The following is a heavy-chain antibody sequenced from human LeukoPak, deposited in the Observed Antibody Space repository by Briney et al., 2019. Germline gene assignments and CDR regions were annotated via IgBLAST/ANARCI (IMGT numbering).Heavy chain of an antibody. CDR3: ARDSQGVNDAFDI. V-gene: IGHV3-30-3*01. CDR1: GFTFSSYA. Sequence: GGSLRLSCAASGFTFSSYAMHWVRQAPGKGLEWVAVISYDGSNKYYADSVKGRFTISRDNSKNTLYLQMNSLRAEDTAVYYCARDSQGVNDAFDIWGQGTMVTVSS. CDR2: ISYDGSNK. J-gene: IGHJ3*02. D-gene: IGHD3-10*01.